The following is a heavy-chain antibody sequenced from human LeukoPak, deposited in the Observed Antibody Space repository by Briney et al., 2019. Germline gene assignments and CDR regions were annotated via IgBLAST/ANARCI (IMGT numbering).Heavy chain of an antibody. CDR1: GYTFTGYY. V-gene: IGHV1-2*02. Sequence: GASVKVSCKASGYTFTGYYMHWVRQAPGQGLEWMGWINPNSGGTNYAQKFQGRVTMTGDTSISTAYMELSRLRSDDTAVYYCARAGGESLYYFDYWGQGTLVTVSS. CDR2: INPNSGGT. D-gene: IGHD3-16*01. J-gene: IGHJ4*02. CDR3: ARAGGESLYYFDY.